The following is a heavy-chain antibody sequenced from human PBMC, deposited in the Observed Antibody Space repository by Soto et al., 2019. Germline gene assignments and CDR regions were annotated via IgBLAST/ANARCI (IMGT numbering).Heavy chain of an antibody. Sequence: SETLSLTCAVSGGSISSTNWWTWVRQPPGKGLEWIGEIHHSGSTNYNPSLKSRVIISVDKSKNQFSLRLSSVTAADTAVYYCARGRAAAGTKPFDYWGQGKLVTVSP. J-gene: IGHJ4*02. V-gene: IGHV4-4*02. D-gene: IGHD6-13*01. CDR3: ARGRAAAGTKPFDY. CDR2: IHHSGST. CDR1: GGSISSTNW.